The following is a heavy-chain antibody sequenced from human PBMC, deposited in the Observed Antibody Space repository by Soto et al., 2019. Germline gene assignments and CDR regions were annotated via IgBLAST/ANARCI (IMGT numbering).Heavy chain of an antibody. Sequence: QLQLQESGPGLVKPSETLSLTCTVSGGSVSSSSYYWGWVRQPPGKGLEWIGSVYYSGRTYYNPSLESRVTISVDKSKNQCSLKLMSLSAADTAVYYCGRLEGLATISYYFDYWGQGALVTVSS. CDR1: GGSVSSSSYY. D-gene: IGHD1-1*01. CDR2: VYYSGRT. J-gene: IGHJ4*02. CDR3: GRLEGLATISYYFDY. V-gene: IGHV4-39*01.